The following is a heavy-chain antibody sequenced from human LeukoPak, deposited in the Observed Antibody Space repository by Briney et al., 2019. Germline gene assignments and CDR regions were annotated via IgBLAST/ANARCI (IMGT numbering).Heavy chain of an antibody. CDR1: GYTLTSYY. CDR2: INPTVGDT. Sequence: VSVKVSCKASGYTLTSYYMHWVRQAPGQGLEWMGIINPTVGDTIYAQKFQGRVTMTRDMSTSTVYMELSSLRSDDTAVYHCARYGFSSSWQGGWHAFDIWGQGTMVTVSS. D-gene: IGHD6-13*01. V-gene: IGHV1-46*01. J-gene: IGHJ3*02. CDR3: ARYGFSSSWQGGWHAFDI.